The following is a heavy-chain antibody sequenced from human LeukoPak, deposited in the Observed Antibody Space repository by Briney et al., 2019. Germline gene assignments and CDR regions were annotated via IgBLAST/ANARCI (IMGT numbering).Heavy chain of an antibody. V-gene: IGHV4-4*07. CDR1: GGSISSYY. CDR3: ARNYDFWSGLNWFDP. J-gene: IGHJ5*02. D-gene: IGHD3-3*01. Sequence: SETLSLTCTVSGGSISSYYWSWIRQPAGKGLEWIGRIYTSGSTNYNPSLKSRVTMSVDTSKNQFSLKLSSVTATDTAVYYCARNYDFWSGLNWFDPWGQGTLVTVSS. CDR2: IYTSGST.